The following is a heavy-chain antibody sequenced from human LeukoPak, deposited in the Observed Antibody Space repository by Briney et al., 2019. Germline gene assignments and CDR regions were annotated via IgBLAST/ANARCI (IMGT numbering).Heavy chain of an antibody. CDR3: AKGYYDCVWGSYYFDY. CDR1: GFTFSSYA. V-gene: IGHV3-23*01. J-gene: IGHJ4*02. D-gene: IGHD3-16*01. Sequence: GGSLRLSCAASGFTFSSYAMSWVRQAPGKGLEWVSAISGSGGSTYYADSVKGRFTISRDNSRDTLYLQMNSLRAEDTAVYYCAKGYYDCVWGSYYFDYWGQGTLVTVSS. CDR2: ISGSGGST.